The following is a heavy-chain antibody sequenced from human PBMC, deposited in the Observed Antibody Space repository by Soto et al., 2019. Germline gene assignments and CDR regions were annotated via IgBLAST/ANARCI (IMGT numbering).Heavy chain of an antibody. CDR2: IYYDGTI. V-gene: IGHV4-59*08. D-gene: IGHD5-18*01. CDR3: ARQVTCLMGYAYDI. Sequence: SETLSLTCTVSGGSISGYYWAWVRQPPERGLEWIGFIYYDGTIGSNPSLNSRVTLSVDTSKNQFSLKLNSVAAADTAIYYCARQVTCLMGYAYDIWGQGIMVTVSS. CDR1: GGSISGYY. J-gene: IGHJ3*02.